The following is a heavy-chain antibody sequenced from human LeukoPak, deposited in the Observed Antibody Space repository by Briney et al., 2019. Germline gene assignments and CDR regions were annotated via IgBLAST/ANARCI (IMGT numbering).Heavy chain of an antibody. V-gene: IGHV3-23*01. D-gene: IGHD2-15*01. Sequence: GDSLRLSCATSGFTFSYYAMSWVRQAPGKGLEWVSAITASGGSTYYADFVKGRFTISRDNSKNTLYLQMNSLRAEDTAVYFCAADIVVMPVDNKVGPWGQGTRVTVSS. CDR2: ITASGGST. J-gene: IGHJ5*02. CDR1: GFTFSYYA. CDR3: AADIVVMPVDNKVGP.